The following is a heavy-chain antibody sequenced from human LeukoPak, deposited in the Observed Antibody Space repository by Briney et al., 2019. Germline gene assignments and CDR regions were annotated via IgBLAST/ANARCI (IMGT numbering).Heavy chain of an antibody. CDR1: GLTFSSYA. J-gene: IGHJ4*02. Sequence: PGRSLRLSCAASGLTFSSYAMHWVRQAPGKGLEWVAVISYDGSNKYYADSVKGRFTISRDNSKNTLYLQMNSLRAEDTAVYYCAKGYSYGVRWYYFDYWGQGTLVTVSS. CDR3: AKGYSYGVRWYYFDY. D-gene: IGHD5-18*01. V-gene: IGHV3-30*04. CDR2: ISYDGSNK.